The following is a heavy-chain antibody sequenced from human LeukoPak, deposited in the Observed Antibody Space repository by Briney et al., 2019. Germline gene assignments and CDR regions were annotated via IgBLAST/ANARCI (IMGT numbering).Heavy chain of an antibody. CDR3: ARGVAATYFDY. Sequence: GGSLRLSCAASGFTFSSYSMNWVRQAPGRGLEWVSSISSSSSYIYYADSVKGRFTISRDNAKNSLYLQMNSLRAEDTAVYYCARGVAATYFDYWGQGTLVTVSS. V-gene: IGHV3-21*01. J-gene: IGHJ4*02. CDR2: ISSSSSYI. CDR1: GFTFSSYS. D-gene: IGHD2-15*01.